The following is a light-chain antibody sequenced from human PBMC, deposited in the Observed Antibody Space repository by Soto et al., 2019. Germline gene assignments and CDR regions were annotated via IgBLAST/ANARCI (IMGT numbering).Light chain of an antibody. CDR2: EVS. Sequence: QSALTQPPSASGSPGQSVTISCTGTSSDVGAYNYVAWYQQRPGKAPKLMIYEVSNRPSGVSNRFSGSKSGNTASLTISGLQAEDEADYYCSSYTSSSTYVFGTGTKLTVL. J-gene: IGLJ1*01. CDR1: SSDVGAYNY. CDR3: SSYTSSSTYV. V-gene: IGLV2-14*01.